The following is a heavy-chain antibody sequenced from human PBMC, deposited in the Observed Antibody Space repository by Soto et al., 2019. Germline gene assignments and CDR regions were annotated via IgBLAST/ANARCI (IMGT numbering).Heavy chain of an antibody. CDR3: ARVDSSSDGDWFDP. CDR2: INPNSVGT. D-gene: IGHD6-13*01. V-gene: IGHV1-2*02. J-gene: IGHJ5*02. Sequence: ASVTVSFNSSLYTFTGDYMHWLRQAPGQGLEWMGWINPNSVGTNYAQKFQGRVTMTRYTSISTAYMELSRLRSDDTAVYYCARVDSSSDGDWFDPWGQGTLVTVS. CDR1: LYTFTGDY.